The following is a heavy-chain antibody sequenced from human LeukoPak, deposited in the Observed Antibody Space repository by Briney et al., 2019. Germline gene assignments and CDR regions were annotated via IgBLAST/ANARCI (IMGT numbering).Heavy chain of an antibody. D-gene: IGHD1-1*01. CDR1: GFTFSSFD. CDR2: IGTASDT. Sequence: GGSLRLSCAASGFTFSSFDMHWVRQPTGQGLEWVSTIGTASDTYYPGSVEGRFTLSRDNAKNSLYLQMNSLTAGDTAMYYCARGPPRGKYYYMDVWGKGTTVTVSS. J-gene: IGHJ6*03. CDR3: ARGPPRGKYYYMDV. V-gene: IGHV3-13*01.